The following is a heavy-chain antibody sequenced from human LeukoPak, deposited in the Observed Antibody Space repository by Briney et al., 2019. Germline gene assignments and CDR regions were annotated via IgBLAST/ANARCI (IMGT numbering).Heavy chain of an antibody. J-gene: IGHJ4*02. CDR3: ARVERRYYYDSSGYLGY. D-gene: IGHD3-22*01. CDR1: GGSFSGYY. Sequence: PSETLSLTCAVYGGSFSGYYWGWIRQPPGKGLVWIGEINHSGSTNYNPSLKSRVTISVDTSKNQFSLKLSSVTAADTAVYYCARVERRYYYDSSGYLGYWGQGTLVTVSS. V-gene: IGHV4-34*01. CDR2: INHSGST.